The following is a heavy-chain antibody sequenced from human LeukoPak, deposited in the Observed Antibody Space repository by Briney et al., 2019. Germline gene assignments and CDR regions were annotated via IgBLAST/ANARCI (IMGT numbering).Heavy chain of an antibody. Sequence: SETLSLTCTVSGGSISSYYWSWIRQPPGKGLEWIGYIYYSGSTNYSPSLKSRVTISVDTSKNQFSLKLSSVTAADTAVYYCARDLDFWSGFDYWGQGTLVTVSS. V-gene: IGHV4-59*01. D-gene: IGHD3-3*01. CDR1: GGSISSYY. CDR3: ARDLDFWSGFDY. CDR2: IYYSGST. J-gene: IGHJ4*02.